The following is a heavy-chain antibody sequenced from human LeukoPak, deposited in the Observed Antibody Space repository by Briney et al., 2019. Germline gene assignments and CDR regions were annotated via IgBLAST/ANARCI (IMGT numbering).Heavy chain of an antibody. CDR3: ARGGIQLWLRGWFDP. CDR1: GGSFSGYY. CDR2: LNHSGGT. J-gene: IGHJ5*02. V-gene: IGHV4-34*01. Sequence: SQTLALTYAVYGGSFSGYYWIWISQPSGKALEWIGELNHSGGTNYNPSLKSRVTISVDTSKNQFSLKLSSVTAADPAVYYCARGGIQLWLRGWFDPWGQGTLVTVSS. D-gene: IGHD5-18*01.